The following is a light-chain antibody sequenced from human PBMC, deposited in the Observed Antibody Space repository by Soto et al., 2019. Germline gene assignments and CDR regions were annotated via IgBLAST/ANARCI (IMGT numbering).Light chain of an antibody. Sequence: DIVMTQSPDSLAVSLVERATINCKSSQSVLYSSNNKNYLAWYQQKPGQPPKLLIYWASTRESGVPDRFSGSGSWTDFTLTISSLQAEDLAVYYCQQYYSTPLTFGGGTKVEIK. J-gene: IGKJ4*01. CDR1: QSVLYSSNNKNY. CDR2: WAS. CDR3: QQYYSTPLT. V-gene: IGKV4-1*01.